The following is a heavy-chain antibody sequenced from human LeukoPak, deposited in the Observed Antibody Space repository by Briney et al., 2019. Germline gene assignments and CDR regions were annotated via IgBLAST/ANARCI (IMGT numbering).Heavy chain of an antibody. CDR1: GFTFDDYD. Sequence: GGSLRLSCTASGFTFDDYDMSWVRQAPGKGLEWVSTINWNGGRTGYAASVKGRFTISRDNAKNSLYLQMNSLRAEDTALYYCARGGMATLNWGQGTLVTVSS. J-gene: IGHJ4*02. V-gene: IGHV3-20*04. CDR3: ARGGMATLN. CDR2: INWNGGRT. D-gene: IGHD5-24*01.